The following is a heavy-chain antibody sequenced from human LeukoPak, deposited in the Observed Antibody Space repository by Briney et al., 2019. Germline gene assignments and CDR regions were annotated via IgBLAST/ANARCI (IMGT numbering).Heavy chain of an antibody. CDR2: ISSSGSTI. V-gene: IGHV3-48*01. CDR3: AKDPTHYRVWDDYDSTVLSY. D-gene: IGHD3-22*01. J-gene: IGHJ4*02. CDR1: GFTFSSYA. Sequence: AGGSLRLSCAASGFTFSSYAMNWVRQAPGKGLEWVSYISSSGSTIYYADSVKGRFTISRDNSKNTLYLQMNSLRAADTAVYYCAKDPTHYRVWDDYDSTVLSYWGQGTLVTVSS.